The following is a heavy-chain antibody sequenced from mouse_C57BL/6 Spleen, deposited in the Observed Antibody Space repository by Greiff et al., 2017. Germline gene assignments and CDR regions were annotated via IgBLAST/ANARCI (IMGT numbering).Heavy chain of an antibody. CDR2: INYDGSST. Sequence: EVQVVESEGGLVQPGSSMKLSCTASGFTFSDYYMAWVRQVPEKGLEWVANINYDGSSTYYLDSLKSRFIISRDNAKNILYLQMSSLKSEDTATYYCARDGGGSYYFDYWGQGTTLTVSS. J-gene: IGHJ2*01. V-gene: IGHV5-16*01. CDR3: ARDGGGSYYFDY. D-gene: IGHD1-1*02. CDR1: GFTFSDYY.